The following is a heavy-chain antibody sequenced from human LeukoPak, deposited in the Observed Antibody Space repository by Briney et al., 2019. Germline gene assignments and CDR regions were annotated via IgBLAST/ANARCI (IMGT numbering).Heavy chain of an antibody. V-gene: IGHV7-4-1*02. CDR1: GYTFNSYA. J-gene: IGHJ5*02. Sequence: ASVKVSCKASGYTFNSYAMNWLRQAPGQGLEWMGWINTNTGKPSYTQGFTGRFVFSLDTSVSTAYQQISSLKPEDTAVYYCAREGGHCSGETCYNWLDPWGQGTLVTVSS. D-gene: IGHD2-15*01. CDR2: INTNTGKP. CDR3: AREGGHCSGETCYNWLDP.